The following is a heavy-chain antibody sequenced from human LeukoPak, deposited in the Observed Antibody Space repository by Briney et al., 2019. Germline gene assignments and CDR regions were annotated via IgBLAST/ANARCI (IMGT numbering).Heavy chain of an antibody. CDR1: GFTFSDYY. J-gene: IGHJ4*02. Sequence: GGSLSLSCAGSGFTFSDYYMSWIRQAPGKGLEWVSYISSSDSTIYYTDSVKGRFTISRDNAKNSLYLQMNSLRADDTAVYYCARADCSSTSCYELDYWGQGTLVTVSS. D-gene: IGHD2-2*01. CDR2: ISSSDSTI. V-gene: IGHV3-11*04. CDR3: ARADCSSTSCYELDY.